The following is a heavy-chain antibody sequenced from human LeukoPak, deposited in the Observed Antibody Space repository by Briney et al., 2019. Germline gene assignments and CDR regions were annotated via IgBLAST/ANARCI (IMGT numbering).Heavy chain of an antibody. J-gene: IGHJ6*03. D-gene: IGHD4-17*01. CDR1: GGSISSGGYY. V-gene: IGHV4-61*08. CDR2: IYHSGST. Sequence: SETLSLTCTVSGGSISSGGYYWSWIRQPPGEGLEWIGYIYHSGSTNYNPSLKSRVTISVDTSKNQFSLKLSSVTAADTAVYYCARWRTVTKPYYYYYYMDVWGKGTTVTVSS. CDR3: ARWRTVTKPYYYYYYMDV.